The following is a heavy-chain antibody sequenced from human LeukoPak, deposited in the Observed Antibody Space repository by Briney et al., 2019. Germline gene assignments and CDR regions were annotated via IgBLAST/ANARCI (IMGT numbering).Heavy chain of an antibody. V-gene: IGHV1-2*02. CDR2: FNPNSGGT. CDR1: GYTFTANF. D-gene: IGHD3-22*01. Sequence: GASVKVSCKASGYTFTANFIHWVRQAPGQGLEWMGWFNPNSGGTNYGKKFQGRVTMTRDTSISTAYMELSRLRSDDTAVYYCARVANYYDSSGYYLYYFDYWSQGTLVTVSS. CDR3: ARVANYYDSSGYYLYYFDY. J-gene: IGHJ4*02.